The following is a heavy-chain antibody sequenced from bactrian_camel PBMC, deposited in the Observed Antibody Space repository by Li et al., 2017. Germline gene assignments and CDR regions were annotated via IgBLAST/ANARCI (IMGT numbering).Heavy chain of an antibody. D-gene: IGHD5*01. CDR1: GATQDIGC. J-gene: IGHJ4*01. CDR2: IDKNGKT. Sequence: HVQLVESGGESVQAGGSLRLSCVASGATQDIGCMGWFRQVPGLEREGVAAIDKNGKTNYAAFAEGRFTISKDSANKIMYLQMNTLKSEDTAIYYCAATRLSILGTSSLRAPQYTYWGQGTQVTVS. V-gene: IGHV3S53*01. CDR3: AATRLSILGTSSLRAPQYTY.